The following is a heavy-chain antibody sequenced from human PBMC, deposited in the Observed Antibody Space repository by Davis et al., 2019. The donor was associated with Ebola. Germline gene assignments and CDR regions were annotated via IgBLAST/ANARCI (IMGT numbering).Heavy chain of an antibody. D-gene: IGHD4-17*01. CDR2: IYSSGTT. CDR3: AKGVGDYGWFDP. Sequence: GSLRLSCTVSGGSISSYYWGWIRQPPGKGLEYIGFIYSSGTTFYNPSLSSRVTISIDTSKNKFSLKMTSVTEADTAVYYCAKGVGDYGWFDPWGQGTLVTVSA. V-gene: IGHV4-4*09. J-gene: IGHJ5*02. CDR1: GGSISSYY.